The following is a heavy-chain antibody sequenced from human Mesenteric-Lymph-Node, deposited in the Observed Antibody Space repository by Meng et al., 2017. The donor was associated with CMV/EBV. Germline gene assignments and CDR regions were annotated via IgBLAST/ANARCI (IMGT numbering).Heavy chain of an antibody. CDR3: ARPFPSWQSPRLDPFGA. CDR1: GASISSVYS. CDR2: VHYTGST. V-gene: IGHV4-39*01. D-gene: IGHD6-19*01. Sequence: LQLGVVGLGQVKPSEPLSLTCTVSGASISSVYSWGWISQPPGRGLEWIGSVHYTGSTYYSPSLKSRVTVSVDTSKNQFSLRLTSVTAADTAVYYCARPFPSWQSPRLDPFGAWGQGTLVTVSS. J-gene: IGHJ5*02.